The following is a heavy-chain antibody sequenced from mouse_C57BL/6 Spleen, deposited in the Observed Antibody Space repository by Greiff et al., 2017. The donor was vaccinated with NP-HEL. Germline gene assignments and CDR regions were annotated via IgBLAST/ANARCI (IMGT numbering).Heavy chain of an antibody. J-gene: IGHJ2*01. Sequence: EVQGVESGGDLVKPGGSLKLSCAASGFTFSSYGMSWVRQTPDKRLEWVATISSGGSYTYYPDSVKGRFTISRDNAKNTLYLQMSSLKSEDTAMYYCARDYYGSSYGYYFDYWGQGTTLTVSS. CDR2: ISSGGSYT. D-gene: IGHD1-1*01. V-gene: IGHV5-6*01. CDR1: GFTFSSYG. CDR3: ARDYYGSSYGYYFDY.